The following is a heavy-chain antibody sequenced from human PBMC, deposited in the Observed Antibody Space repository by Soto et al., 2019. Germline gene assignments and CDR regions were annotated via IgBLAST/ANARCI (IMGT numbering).Heavy chain of an antibody. CDR2: IIPIFGTA. Sequence: QVQLVQSGAEVKKPGSSVKVSCKASGGTFSSYAISWVRQAPGQGLEWMGGIIPIFGTANYAQKFQGRVTITADESTSTAYMELSSLRSEDTTVYYCARDYDFWSGHSDGMDVWGQGTTVTVSS. CDR3: ARDYDFWSGHSDGMDV. CDR1: GGTFSSYA. V-gene: IGHV1-69*01. J-gene: IGHJ6*02. D-gene: IGHD3-3*01.